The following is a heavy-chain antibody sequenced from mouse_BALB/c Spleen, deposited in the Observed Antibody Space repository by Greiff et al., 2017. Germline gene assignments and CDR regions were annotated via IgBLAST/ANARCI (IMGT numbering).Heavy chain of an antibody. CDR3: ASNPGYGSSSYAMDY. V-gene: IGHV3-2*02. D-gene: IGHD1-1*01. J-gene: IGHJ4*01. Sequence: EVQLVESGPGLVKPSQSLSLTCTVTGYSITSDYAWNWIRQFPGNKLEWMGYISYSGSTSYNPSLKSRISITRDTSKNQFFLQLNSVTTEDTATYYCASNPGYGSSSYAMDYWGQGTSVTVSS. CDR2: ISYSGST. CDR1: GYSITSDYA.